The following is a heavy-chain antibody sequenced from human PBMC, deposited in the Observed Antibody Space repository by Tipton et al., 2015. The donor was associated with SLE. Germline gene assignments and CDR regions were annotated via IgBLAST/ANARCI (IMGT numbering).Heavy chain of an antibody. CDR1: GASISGGGYS. Sequence: TLSLTCTVSGASISGGGYSWNWIRQPPGKGLEWIGYIYHSGTTYYDSSLKSRVTISIDTSKNRFSLKLNSVTAADTAVYYCARGTMVNLGYFDLWGRGTLVTVSS. CDR3: ARGTMVNLGYFDL. J-gene: IGHJ2*01. CDR2: IYHSGTT. D-gene: IGHD3-10*01. V-gene: IGHV4-30-2*01.